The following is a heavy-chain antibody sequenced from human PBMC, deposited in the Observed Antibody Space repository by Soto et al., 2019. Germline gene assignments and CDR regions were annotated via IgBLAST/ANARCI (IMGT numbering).Heavy chain of an antibody. V-gene: IGHV1-18*01. D-gene: IGHD5-12*01. Sequence: QVHLVQSGVEVKTPGASVKVSCQASGYTFFTYDISWVRQAPGQGLEWMGWISTYSGDTKYAQKFQGRVTMTTDTSTTTAYLERRSVRSDDTAVYYGARVLGPTTAGNWFDPGGQGTLVTVSS. CDR3: ARVLGPTTAGNWFDP. CDR1: GYTFFTYD. CDR2: ISTYSGDT. J-gene: IGHJ5*02.